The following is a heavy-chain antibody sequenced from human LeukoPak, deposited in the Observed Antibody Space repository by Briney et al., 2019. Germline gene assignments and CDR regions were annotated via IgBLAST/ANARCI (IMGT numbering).Heavy chain of an antibody. CDR2: IYSDGST. J-gene: IGHJ4*02. Sequence: PGGSLRLSCAVSGFTVSSNYMSWVRQAPGKGLEWVSIIYSDGSTYYPDSVKGRFTISRDNSKNMLYLQMNSLRAEDTALYYCTREAGATDSWGQGTLVTVAS. V-gene: IGHV3-66*01. CDR1: GFTVSSNY. CDR3: TREAGATDS. D-gene: IGHD1-26*01.